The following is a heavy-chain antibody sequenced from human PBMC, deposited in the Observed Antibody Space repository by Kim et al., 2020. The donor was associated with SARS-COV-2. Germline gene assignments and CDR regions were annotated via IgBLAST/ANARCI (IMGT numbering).Heavy chain of an antibody. J-gene: IGHJ3*02. CDR3: AKEDYYDSSGYYFGGDAFDI. CDR1: GFTFSSYA. V-gene: IGHV3-23*01. D-gene: IGHD3-22*01. Sequence: GGSLRLSCAASGFTFSSYAMSWVRQAPGKGLEWVSAISGSGGSTYYADSVKGRFTISRDNSKNTLYLQMNSLRAEDTAVYYCAKEDYYDSSGYYFGGDAFDIWGQGTMVTVSS. CDR2: ISGSGGST.